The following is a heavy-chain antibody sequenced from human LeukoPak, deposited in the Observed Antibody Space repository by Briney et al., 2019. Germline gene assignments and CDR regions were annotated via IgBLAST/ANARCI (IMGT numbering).Heavy chain of an antibody. J-gene: IGHJ5*02. CDR1: GFTFSTYS. D-gene: IGHD3-16*01. CDR3: ARGLGAPGPWFDP. V-gene: IGHV3-21*01. Sequence: GGSLRLSCAAFGFTFSTYSMNWVRQAPGKGLEWVSSISSSSSYIYYADSVKGRFTISRDNAKNSLYLQMNSLRAEDTAVYYCARGLGAPGPWFDPWGQGTLVTVSS. CDR2: ISSSSSYI.